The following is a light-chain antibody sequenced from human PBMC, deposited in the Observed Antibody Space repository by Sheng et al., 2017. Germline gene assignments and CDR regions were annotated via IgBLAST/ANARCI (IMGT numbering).Light chain of an antibody. CDR1: SSNIGSNY. CDR2: RSN. Sequence: QSVLTQPPSASGTPGQRVTISCSASSSNIGSNYVYWYQQLPGTAPKLLIYRSNQRPSGVPDRFSGSKSGTSASLAISGLRSEDEADYYCTTWDDSLSGPVFGGGTKLTVL. CDR3: TTWDDSLSGPV. V-gene: IGLV1-47*01. J-gene: IGLJ3*02.